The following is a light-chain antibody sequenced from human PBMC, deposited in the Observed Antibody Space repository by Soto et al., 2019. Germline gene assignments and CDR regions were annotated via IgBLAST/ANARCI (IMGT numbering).Light chain of an antibody. CDR1: SSDVGGYNY. J-gene: IGLJ2*01. Sequence: QSALTQPASVSGSPGQSITISCTGTSSDVGGYNYVSWYQKHPGKAPKLMIYEVSNRPSGVSNRFSGSKSGNTASLTISGIQSEDEADYYCSSYTSSGTLVVFGGGTKLTVL. V-gene: IGLV2-14*01. CDR3: SSYTSSGTLVV. CDR2: EVS.